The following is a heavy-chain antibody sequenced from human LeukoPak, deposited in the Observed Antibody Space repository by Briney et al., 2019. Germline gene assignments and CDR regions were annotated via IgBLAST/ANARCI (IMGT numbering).Heavy chain of an antibody. J-gene: IGHJ4*02. D-gene: IGHD2-15*01. CDR1: GGSISSGSYY. CDR2: IYTSGSI. Sequence: SETLSLTCTVSGGSISSGSYYWSWIRQPAGKGLEWIGRIYTSGSINYNPSLQSRVTISVDTSKNQFSLKLSSVTAADTAVYYCASWVLSGYFDYWGQGTLVTVSS. CDR3: ASWVLSGYFDY. V-gene: IGHV4-61*02.